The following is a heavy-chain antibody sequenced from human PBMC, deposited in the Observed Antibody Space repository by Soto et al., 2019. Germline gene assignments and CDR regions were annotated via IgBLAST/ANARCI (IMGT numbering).Heavy chain of an antibody. Sequence: SETLSLTCAVSGYSIGSGYYWAWIRQSPGKGLEWIGSIYHAGSVYYNPSLNGRVALSMDTSKNHFSLKLTSVTAADTAVYYCARTFDYYGVDVWGQGTTVTV. V-gene: IGHV4-38-2*01. CDR2: IYHAGSV. CDR3: ARTFDYYGVDV. J-gene: IGHJ6*02. CDR1: GYSIGSGYY.